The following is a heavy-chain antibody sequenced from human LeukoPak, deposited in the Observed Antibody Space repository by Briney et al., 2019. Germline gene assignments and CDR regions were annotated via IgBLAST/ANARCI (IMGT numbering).Heavy chain of an antibody. Sequence: GASVKVSCKASGGTFSSYAISWVRQAPGQGLEWIGGIIPIFGTANYAQKFQGRVTITADESTSTAYMELSSLRSEDTAVYYCARDEGSYLYGLDYWGQGTLVTVSS. J-gene: IGHJ4*02. CDR3: ARDEGSYLYGLDY. D-gene: IGHD1-26*01. CDR2: IIPIFGTA. CDR1: GGTFSSYA. V-gene: IGHV1-69*13.